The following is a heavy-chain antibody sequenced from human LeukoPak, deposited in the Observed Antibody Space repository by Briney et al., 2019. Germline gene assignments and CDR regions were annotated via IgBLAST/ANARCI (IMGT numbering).Heavy chain of an antibody. CDR2: NYYSGGT. J-gene: IGHJ4*02. CDR3: ARDESGGLDY. V-gene: IGHV4-59*01. D-gene: IGHD2-15*01. Sequence: SETLSLTCTVSGGSISSYYWSWIRQPPGKGLEWIGYNYYSGGTNYNPSLKSRVTISVDTSKNQFSLKLSSVTAADTAVYYCARDESGGLDYWGQGTLVTVSS. CDR1: GGSISSYY.